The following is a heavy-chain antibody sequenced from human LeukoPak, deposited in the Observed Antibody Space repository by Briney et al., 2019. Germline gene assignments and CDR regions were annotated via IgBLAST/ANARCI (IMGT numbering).Heavy chain of an antibody. CDR3: ARGTWNCSGGSCYSSFDY. D-gene: IGHD2-15*01. V-gene: IGHV4-34*01. Sequence: SETLSRTCAVYGGSFSGYYWSWIRQPPGKGLEWVGEINHSGSTNFNPSLKSRVTISVDTSKNQFSLKQSSVTAADTAVYYCARGTWNCSGGSCYSSFDYWGQGTLVTVSS. CDR2: INHSGST. CDR1: GGSFSGYY. J-gene: IGHJ4*02.